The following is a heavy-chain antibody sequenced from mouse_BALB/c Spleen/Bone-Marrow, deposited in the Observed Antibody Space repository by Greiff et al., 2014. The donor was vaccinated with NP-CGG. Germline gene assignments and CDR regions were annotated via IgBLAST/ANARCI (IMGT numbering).Heavy chain of an antibody. CDR2: INPSTGNT. CDR1: GYTFTTYW. J-gene: IGHJ1*01. Sequence: QVQLKESGAELAKPGASVKMSCKASGYTFTTYWIHWVKQRPGQGLEWIGYINPSTGNTEYNQKFRDRATLTADKSSSTPYMQRSSLPSEESAVCYCARGLRACYFDVWGPGTPVTVST. D-gene: IGHD2-4*01. CDR3: ARGLRACYFDV. V-gene: IGHV1-7*01.